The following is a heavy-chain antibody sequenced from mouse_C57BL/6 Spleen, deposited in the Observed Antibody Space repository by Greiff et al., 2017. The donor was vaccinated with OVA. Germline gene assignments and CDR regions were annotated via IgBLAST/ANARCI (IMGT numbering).Heavy chain of an antibody. V-gene: IGHV1-64*01. CDR1: GYTFTSYW. CDR3: AREPSRDYFDY. Sequence: VQLQQPGAELVKPGASVKLSCKASGYTFTSYWMHWVKQRPGQGLEWIGMIHPNSGSTNYNEKFKSKATLTVDKSSSTAYMQLSSLTSEDSAVYYCAREPSRDYFDYWGQGTTLTVSS. CDR2: IHPNSGST. J-gene: IGHJ2*01.